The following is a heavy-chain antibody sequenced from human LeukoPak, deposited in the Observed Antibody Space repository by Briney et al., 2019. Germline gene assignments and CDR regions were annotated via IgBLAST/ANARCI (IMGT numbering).Heavy chain of an antibody. Sequence: GESLKISFKGSGSRFTSYWIGWVRPMPGKGLEWMGIIYPGDSDTRYSPSFRGQVTISADKSISTAYLQWSSLKASDTAMYYCARGDPYYYDSSGYYGFDYWGQGTLVTVSS. D-gene: IGHD3-22*01. V-gene: IGHV5-51*01. CDR2: IYPGDSDT. J-gene: IGHJ4*02. CDR3: ARGDPYYYDSSGYYGFDY. CDR1: GSRFTSYW.